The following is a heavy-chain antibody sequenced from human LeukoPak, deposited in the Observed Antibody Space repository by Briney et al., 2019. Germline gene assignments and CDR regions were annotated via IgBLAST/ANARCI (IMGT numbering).Heavy chain of an antibody. CDR2: ISSSGSTI. J-gene: IGHJ4*02. V-gene: IGHV3-48*03. CDR1: GFTFSSYE. Sequence: GGSLRLSCAASGFTFSSYEMNWVRQAPGKGLEWVSYISSSGSTIYYADSVKGRFTISRDNAKNSLYLQMNSLRAEDTAVYYCASLSSRMVRGVILNYWGQGTLVTVSS. CDR3: ASLSSRMVRGVILNY. D-gene: IGHD3-10*01.